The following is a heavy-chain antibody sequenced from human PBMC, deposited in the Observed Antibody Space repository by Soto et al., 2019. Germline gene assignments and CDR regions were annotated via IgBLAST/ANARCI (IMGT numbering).Heavy chain of an antibody. CDR3: ARDEGSSSFYDY. CDR2: ISYDGSNK. D-gene: IGHD6-13*01. Sequence: QVQLVESGGGVVQPGRSLRLSCAASGFTFSRYAMHWVRQAPGKGLEWVAVISYDGSNKYYADSVKGRFTISRDNSKNTLYLQMNSLRAEDTAVYYCARDEGSSSFYDYWGQGTLVTVSS. CDR1: GFTFSRYA. J-gene: IGHJ4*02. V-gene: IGHV3-30-3*01.